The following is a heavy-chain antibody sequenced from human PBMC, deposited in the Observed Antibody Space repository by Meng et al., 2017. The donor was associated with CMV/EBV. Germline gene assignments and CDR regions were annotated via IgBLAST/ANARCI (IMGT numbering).Heavy chain of an antibody. Sequence: RVSCNASGYTFTTKNMHWVRQAPGQGLEWMGWINPDSGAANYAQKFQGRVTMTRDTSISTAYMELGSLRSDDTAVYYCARRSTFYDYWGQGTLVTVSS. CDR2: INPDSGAA. J-gene: IGHJ4*02. CDR1: GYTFTTKN. CDR3: ARRSTFYDY. D-gene: IGHD1-26*01. V-gene: IGHV1-2*02.